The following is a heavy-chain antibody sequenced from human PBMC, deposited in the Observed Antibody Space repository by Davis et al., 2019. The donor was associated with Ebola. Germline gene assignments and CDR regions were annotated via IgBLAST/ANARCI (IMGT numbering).Heavy chain of an antibody. Sequence: GESLKISCAASGLIFNNYWMSWIRQAPGKGPEWVAIIKEDGGEKYYVDSVKGRFTISRDNAKNTLYLQMNSLRAEDTAVYYCARVGFGELLYSGDYWGQGTLVTVSS. V-gene: IGHV3-7*01. J-gene: IGHJ4*02. CDR2: IKEDGGEK. CDR1: GLIFNNYW. D-gene: IGHD3-10*01. CDR3: ARVGFGELLYSGDY.